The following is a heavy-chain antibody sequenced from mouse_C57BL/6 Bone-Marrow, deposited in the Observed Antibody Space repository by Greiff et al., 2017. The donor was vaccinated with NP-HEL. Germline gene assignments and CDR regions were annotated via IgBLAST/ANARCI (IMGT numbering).Heavy chain of an antibody. CDR3: TGYAMDY. CDR1: GFNIKDDY. Sequence: EVMLVESGAELVRPGASVKLSCTASGFNIKDDYMHWVKQRPEQGLEWIGWIDPENGDTEYASNFQGKATITADTSSNTAYLQLSSLTSEDTAVYYCTGYAMDYWGQGTSVTVSS. CDR2: IDPENGDT. J-gene: IGHJ4*01. V-gene: IGHV14-4*01.